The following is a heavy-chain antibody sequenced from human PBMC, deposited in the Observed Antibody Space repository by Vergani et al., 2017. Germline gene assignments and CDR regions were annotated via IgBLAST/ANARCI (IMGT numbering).Heavy chain of an antibody. J-gene: IGHJ4*02. D-gene: IGHD3-10*01. CDR3: ARDGGSIYGSGSYYIDY. Sequence: QLHLQESGPGLVKPSETLSLTCTVSGGSITSSSYYWGWIRQPPGKGLEWIGNIYHSGGAYYNPSLKGRVTISVDTSKNQFSLKLSSVTAADTAVYYCARDGGSIYGSGSYYIDYWGQGTLVTVSS. CDR2: IYHSGGA. CDR1: GGSITSSSYY. V-gene: IGHV4-39*02.